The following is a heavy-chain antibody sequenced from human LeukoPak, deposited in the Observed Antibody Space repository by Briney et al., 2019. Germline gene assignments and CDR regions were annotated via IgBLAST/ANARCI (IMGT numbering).Heavy chain of an antibody. CDR2: ISGSGGST. J-gene: IGHJ4*02. Sequence: GGSLRLSCAASGFTFSSYAMSWVRQAPGKGLEWVSAISGSGGSTYYADSVKGRFTISRDNSKNTLYLQMNSLRAEDTAVYYCATSEYSSGWYFFDYWGQGTLITVSS. CDR1: GFTFSSYA. CDR3: ATSEYSSGWYFFDY. D-gene: IGHD6-19*01. V-gene: IGHV3-23*01.